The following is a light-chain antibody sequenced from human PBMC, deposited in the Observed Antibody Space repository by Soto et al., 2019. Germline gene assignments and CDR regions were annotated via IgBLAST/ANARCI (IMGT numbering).Light chain of an antibody. CDR1: KSDIGVYDF. Sequence: QSALTQPPSASGSPGQSVTISCTGTKSDIGVYDFVSWYQHHPGKAPRLIIYEVVQRPSGVPDRFSGSKSGNTASLTVSGLQAEDEADYYCSSYARNRDILFGGGTQLTVL. J-gene: IGLJ3*02. CDR2: EVV. CDR3: SSYARNRDIL. V-gene: IGLV2-8*01.